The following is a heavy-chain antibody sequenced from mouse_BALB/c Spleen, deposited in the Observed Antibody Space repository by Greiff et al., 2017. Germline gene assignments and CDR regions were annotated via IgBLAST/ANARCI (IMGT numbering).Heavy chain of an antibody. D-gene: IGHD2-1*01. CDR2: IDPANGNT. V-gene: IGHV14-3*02. Sequence: VQLQQSGAELVKPGASVKLSCTASGFNIKDTYMHWVKQRPEQGLEWIGRIDPANGNTKYDPKFQGKATITADTSSSTAYMQLSSLTSEDSAVYFCARNGNSLDYWGQGTTRTVSS. CDR3: ARNGNSLDY. J-gene: IGHJ2*01. CDR1: GFNIKDTY.